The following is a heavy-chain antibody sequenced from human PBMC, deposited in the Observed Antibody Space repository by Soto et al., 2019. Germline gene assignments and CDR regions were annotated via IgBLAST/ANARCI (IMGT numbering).Heavy chain of an antibody. CDR1: GFTFSGSA. CDR3: TTDRAPKGFGEQYPDAFDI. Sequence: GGSLRLSCAASGFTFSGSAMHWVRQASGKGLEWVGRIRSKANSYATAYAASVKGRFTISRDDSKNTAYLQMNSLKTEDTAVYYCTTDRAPKGFGEQYPDAFDIWGQGTMVTVSS. V-gene: IGHV3-73*01. J-gene: IGHJ3*02. D-gene: IGHD3-10*01. CDR2: IRSKANSYAT.